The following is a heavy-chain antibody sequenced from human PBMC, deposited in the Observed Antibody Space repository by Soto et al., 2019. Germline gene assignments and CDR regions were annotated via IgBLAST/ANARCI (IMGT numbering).Heavy chain of an antibody. J-gene: IGHJ5*02. CDR1: GGTFSSYA. CDR2: IIPIFGTA. Sequence: SVKVSCKASGGTFSSYAISWVRQAPGQGLEWMGGIIPIFGTANYAQKFQGRVTITADESTSTAYMELSSLRSEDTAVYYCASAPYYDSFGWCGPWGQGTLVTVSS. D-gene: IGHD3-3*01. CDR3: ASAPYYDSFGWCGP. V-gene: IGHV1-69*13.